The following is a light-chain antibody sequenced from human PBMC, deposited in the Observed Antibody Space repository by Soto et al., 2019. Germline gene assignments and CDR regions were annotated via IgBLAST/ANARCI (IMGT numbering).Light chain of an antibody. Sequence: DIQVTHSPSTLSGSVGARVTITCRASQSISNWLAWYQQKPGKAPTLLIYDVSRLESGVPSRFSGSASGTESTLTINSLKPDDFATYYCQQYDTYYTFGQGTKVDIK. CDR1: QSISNW. CDR3: QQYDTYYT. V-gene: IGKV1-5*01. J-gene: IGKJ2*01. CDR2: DVS.